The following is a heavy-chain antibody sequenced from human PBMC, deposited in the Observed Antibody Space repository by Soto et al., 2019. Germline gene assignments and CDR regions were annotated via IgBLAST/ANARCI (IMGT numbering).Heavy chain of an antibody. J-gene: IGHJ6*03. CDR3: ARGQSSVTGPYYYYMDV. D-gene: IGHD2-21*02. Sequence: SETLSLTCTVSGGSIISHYWSWIRKPPGKGLEWIGYIYYSGSTNYNPSLKSRVTISVDTSKNQFSLKLSSVTAADTAVYYCARGQSSVTGPYYYYMDVWGKGTTVTVSS. V-gene: IGHV4-59*11. CDR2: IYYSGST. CDR1: GGSIISHY.